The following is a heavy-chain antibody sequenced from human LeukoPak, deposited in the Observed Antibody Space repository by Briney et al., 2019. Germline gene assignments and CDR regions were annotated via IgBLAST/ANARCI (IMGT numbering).Heavy chain of an antibody. V-gene: IGHV3-23*01. J-gene: IGHJ4*02. CDR3: AKGGYSSGWTDFDY. CDR1: GFTFSSYA. D-gene: IGHD6-19*01. Sequence: GGSLRLSCAASGFTFSSYAMSWVRQAPGKGLEWVSGISGSGGSTYYADSVKGRFTISRDNSKNTLYLQMNSLRAKDTAVYYCAKGGYSSGWTDFDYWGQGTLVTVSS. CDR2: ISGSGGST.